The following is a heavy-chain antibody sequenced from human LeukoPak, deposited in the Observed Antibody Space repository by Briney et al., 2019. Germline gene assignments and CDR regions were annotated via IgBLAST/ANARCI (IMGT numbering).Heavy chain of an antibody. D-gene: IGHD6-6*01. CDR2: IKQDGSEK. CDR1: GFTFSSYW. J-gene: IGHJ4*02. Sequence: GGSLRLSCAASGFTFSSYWMSWVRQAPGKGLEWVANIKQDGSEKYYVDSVKGRFTISRDNAKNSLYLQMNSLRAEDTAVYYCAREGRSSSAEAPFDYWGQGTLVTVSS. CDR3: AREGRSSSAEAPFDY. V-gene: IGHV3-7*01.